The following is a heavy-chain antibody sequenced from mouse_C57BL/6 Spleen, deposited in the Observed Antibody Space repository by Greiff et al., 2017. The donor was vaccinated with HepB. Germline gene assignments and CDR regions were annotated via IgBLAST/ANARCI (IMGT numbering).Heavy chain of an antibody. CDR2: IDPSDSYT. D-gene: IGHD1-1*01. CDR1: GYTFTSYW. CDR3: ARNYYYGSSYFDY. Sequence: VQLQQPGAELVMPGASVKLSCKASGYTFTSYWMHWVKQRPGQGLEWIGEIDPSDSYTNYNQKFKGKSTLTVAKSSSTAYMQLSSLTSEDSAVYYGARNYYYGSSYFDYWGQGTTLTVSS. J-gene: IGHJ2*01. V-gene: IGHV1-69*01.